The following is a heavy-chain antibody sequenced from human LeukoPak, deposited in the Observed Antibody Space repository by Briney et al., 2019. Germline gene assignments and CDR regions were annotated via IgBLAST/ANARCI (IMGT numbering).Heavy chain of an antibody. CDR1: GLTFSRHA. V-gene: IGHV3-23*01. CDR3: AKDIAQGYTFGSIEQDY. D-gene: IGHD5-18*01. CDR2: ISESGSGT. J-gene: IGHJ4*02. Sequence: GGSLRLSCAVSGLTFSRHAMSWVRQAPGKGLEWVSAISESGSGTYYADSVKGRFTISRDNSKDTLSLQMNSLRAEDTAVYYCAKDIAQGYTFGSIEQDYWGQGTLVTVSS.